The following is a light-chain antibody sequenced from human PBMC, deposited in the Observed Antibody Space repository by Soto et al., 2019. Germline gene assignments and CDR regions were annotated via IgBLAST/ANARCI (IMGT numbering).Light chain of an antibody. CDR2: GAS. CDR1: QSVSSSS. Sequence: EIVLTQSPGTLSLSPGERATLSCRASQSVSSSSLAWYRQKPGQPPMLLVYGASSRATGIPDRFSGSGSGTDFTLTISRLEPEDFAVYYCQQYGRSPPVTFGGGTKVEIK. J-gene: IGKJ4*01. CDR3: QQYGRSPPVT. V-gene: IGKV3-20*01.